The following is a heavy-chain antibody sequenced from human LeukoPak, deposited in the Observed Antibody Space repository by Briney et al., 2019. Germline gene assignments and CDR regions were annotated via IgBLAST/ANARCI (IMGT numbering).Heavy chain of an antibody. CDR2: INPNSGAT. V-gene: IGHV1-2*02. D-gene: IGHD6-13*01. CDR1: GYNFTNFG. Sequence: ASVKVSCKASGYNFTNFGISWVRQAPGQGLGWMGWINPNSGATNYAQDFQGRVTLTRDTSISTAYMELTRLRSDDTAVYYCARDHSSSWYFDCWGQGTLATVSS. J-gene: IGHJ4*02. CDR3: ARDHSSSWYFDC.